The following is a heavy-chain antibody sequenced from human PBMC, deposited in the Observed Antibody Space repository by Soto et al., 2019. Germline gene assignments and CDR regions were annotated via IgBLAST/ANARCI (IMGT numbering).Heavy chain of an antibody. J-gene: IGHJ1*01. CDR3: AKDAESSGYPFRH. V-gene: IGHV3-23*01. D-gene: IGHD6-19*01. CDR1: GFTFSSYA. CDR2: SSGSGGST. Sequence: EVQLLESGGGLVQPGGSLRLSCAASGFTFSSYAMSWVRQAPGKGLEWGSASSGSGGSTYYADSVKGRFTISRDNYKNTLYLQMNSLRAEDTAVYYCAKDAESSGYPFRHWGQGTLVTVSS.